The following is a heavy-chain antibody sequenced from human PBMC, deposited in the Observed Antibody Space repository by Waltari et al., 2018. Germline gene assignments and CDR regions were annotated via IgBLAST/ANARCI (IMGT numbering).Heavy chain of an antibody. J-gene: IGHJ4*02. CDR3: VKADVYGTSWLGRFDY. V-gene: IGHV3-23*01. CDR2: ISGSGGT. CDR1: GVAFWGYV. D-gene: IGHD6-13*01. Sequence: EVHLLESGGGLVQPGGSLRLPCAAPGVAFWGYVLSWVRQAPGKGLGLVSSISGSGGTYYADSVKGRFTVSRDNSKSTLYLQMSSLRAEDTAVYYCVKADVYGTSWLGRFDYWGQGTLVTVSS.